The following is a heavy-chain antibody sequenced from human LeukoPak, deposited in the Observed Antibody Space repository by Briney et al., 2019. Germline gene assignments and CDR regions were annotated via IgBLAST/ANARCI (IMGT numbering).Heavy chain of an antibody. D-gene: IGHD3-10*01. J-gene: IGHJ4*02. CDR1: GFTFSSYA. V-gene: IGHV3-23*01. Sequence: PGGSLRLSCAASGFTFSSYAMSWVRQAPGKGLEWVSAISGSGGRTYYADSVKGRFTISRDNSKSTLYLHMNSLRAEDTPVYYCAKLSSPGPYYFDYWGQGTLVTVSS. CDR2: ISGSGGRT. CDR3: AKLSSPGPYYFDY.